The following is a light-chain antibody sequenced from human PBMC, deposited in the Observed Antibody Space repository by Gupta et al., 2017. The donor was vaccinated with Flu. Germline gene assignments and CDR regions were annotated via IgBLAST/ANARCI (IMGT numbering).Light chain of an antibody. J-gene: IGLJ2*01. Sequence: QSVLTQPPSVSGAPGQRVTISCTGSSSNIGAGFDVHWYQQFPGTAPKLLIYVNNNRPSGVPDRFSGSKSGTSASLAVTGLQAEDEADYYCQSWDSSLGGVIFSGGTKLTVL. V-gene: IGLV1-40*01. CDR1: SSNIGAGFD. CDR2: VNN. CDR3: QSWDSSLGGVI.